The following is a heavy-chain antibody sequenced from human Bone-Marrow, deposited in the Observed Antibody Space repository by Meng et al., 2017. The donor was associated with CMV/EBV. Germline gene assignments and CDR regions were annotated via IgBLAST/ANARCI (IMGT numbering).Heavy chain of an antibody. J-gene: IGHJ4*01. V-gene: IGHV3-21*01. D-gene: IGHD2-2*01. Sequence: GESLKISCAASGFTFSSYSMNWVRQAPGKGLEWVSSISSSSSYIYYADSVKGRFTISRDNAKNSLYLQMNSLRAEDTAVYYCARLYCSSTSCPQGMYFDFWGHGTLVTVSS. CDR3: ARLYCSSTSCPQGMYFDF. CDR2: ISSSSSYI. CDR1: GFTFSSYS.